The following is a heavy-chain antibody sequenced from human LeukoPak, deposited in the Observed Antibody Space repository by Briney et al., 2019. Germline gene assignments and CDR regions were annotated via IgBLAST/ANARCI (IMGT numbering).Heavy chain of an antibody. D-gene: IGHD2-2*01. CDR1: GYTFTSYA. CDR2: INPYNGNT. V-gene: IGHV1-18*01. Sequence: GASVKVSCKASGYTFTSYAISWVRQAPGQGLEWMGWINPYNGNTNYAQKLQGRVTMTTDTSTSTAYMELSRLRSDDTAVYYCARAYSDIVVVPAAIQYYYYYYYMDVWGKGTTVTVSS. J-gene: IGHJ6*03. CDR3: ARAYSDIVVVPAAIQYYYYYYYMDV.